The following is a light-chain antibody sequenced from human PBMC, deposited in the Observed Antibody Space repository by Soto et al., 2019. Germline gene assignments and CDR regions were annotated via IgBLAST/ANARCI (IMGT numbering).Light chain of an antibody. Sequence: QSVLTQPGSVSGSPGQFITISCTGTSSDVGGYNYVSWYQQHPGKVPKLLIYDVSNRPSGVSDRFSGSKSGNTASLAISGLQAEDEADYYCSSYTSRNTPIFGGGTKVTVL. CDR3: SSYTSRNTPI. J-gene: IGLJ2*01. CDR2: DVS. V-gene: IGLV2-14*01. CDR1: SSDVGGYNY.